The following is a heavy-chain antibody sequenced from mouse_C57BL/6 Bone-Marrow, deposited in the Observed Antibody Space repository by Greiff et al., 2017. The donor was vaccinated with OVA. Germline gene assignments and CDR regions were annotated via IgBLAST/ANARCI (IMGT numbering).Heavy chain of an antibody. CDR3: ARGNFGSSFYAMDY. J-gene: IGHJ4*01. D-gene: IGHD1-1*01. CDR2: IDPANDNT. V-gene: IGHV14-3*01. CDR1: GFNIKNTY. Sequence: VQLQQSVAELVRPGASVKLSCTASGFNIKNTYMHWVKQRPEQGLEWIGRIDPANDNTKYAPKFQGQATMTADTTSNTAYLQRSSLSSEDTAVYCCARGNFGSSFYAMDYGGQGTSVTVSS.